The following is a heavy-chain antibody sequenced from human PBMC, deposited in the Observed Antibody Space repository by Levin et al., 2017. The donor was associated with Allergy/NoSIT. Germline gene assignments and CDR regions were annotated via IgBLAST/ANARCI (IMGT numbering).Heavy chain of an antibody. CDR2: IIPILGVA. CDR3: ARDHGRRYCSGGSCYNWFDP. V-gene: IGHV1-69*04. Sequence: PVASVKVSCKASGGTFSSYTISWVRQAPGQGLTWMGMIIPILGVANYAQKFQGRITITADTSTSTAYMELSSLRSEDTAVYYCARDHGRRYCSGGSCYNWFDPWGQGTLVTVSS. CDR1: GGTFSSYT. J-gene: IGHJ5*02. D-gene: IGHD2-15*01.